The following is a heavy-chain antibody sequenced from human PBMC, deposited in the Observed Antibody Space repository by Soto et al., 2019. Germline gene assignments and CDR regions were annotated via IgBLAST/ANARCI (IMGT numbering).Heavy chain of an antibody. V-gene: IGHV4-31*03. CDR1: GGSISSGGYY. CDR2: VSYSGDT. J-gene: IGHJ6*03. CDR3: ARSSDSPSKPYKYSYMDV. D-gene: IGHD1-1*01. Sequence: QVQLRESGPGLVRPSQTLSLTCTVSGGSISSGGYYWTWIRPHPAKGLEWIGYVSYSGDTYYNPSLASRLIISVDPSKRQFSPRLTSVTAADTAVYYCARSSDSPSKPYKYSYMDVWGEGTTVTVSS.